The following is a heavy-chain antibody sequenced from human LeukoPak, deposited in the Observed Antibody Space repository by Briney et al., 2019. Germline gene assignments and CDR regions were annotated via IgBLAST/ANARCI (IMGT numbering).Heavy chain of an antibody. Sequence: PGGSLRLSCAASGFTVSSNYMSWVRQAPGKGLEWVSVIYSGGSTYYADSVKGRFTISRDNSKNTLYLQMYSLRAEDTAVYYCAREKGYDFWSGYQSQWFGEATGPGSAFDIWGQGTMVTVSS. J-gene: IGHJ3*02. CDR3: AREKGYDFWSGYQSQWFGEATGPGSAFDI. CDR2: IYSGGST. CDR1: GFTVSSNY. D-gene: IGHD3-3*01. V-gene: IGHV3-66*01.